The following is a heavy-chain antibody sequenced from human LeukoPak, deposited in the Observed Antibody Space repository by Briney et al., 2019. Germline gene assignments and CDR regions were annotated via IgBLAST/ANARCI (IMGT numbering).Heavy chain of an antibody. CDR1: GGTFSSYA. Sequence: ASVKVSCKASGGTFSSYAISWVRQAPGQGLEWMGGIIPIFGTANYAQKFQGRVTITADKSTSTAYMELSSLRSEDTAVYYCARVSGRRYYYYMDVWGKGTTVTISS. CDR3: ARVSGRRYYYYMDV. V-gene: IGHV1-69*06. J-gene: IGHJ6*03. CDR2: IIPIFGTA. D-gene: IGHD1-26*01.